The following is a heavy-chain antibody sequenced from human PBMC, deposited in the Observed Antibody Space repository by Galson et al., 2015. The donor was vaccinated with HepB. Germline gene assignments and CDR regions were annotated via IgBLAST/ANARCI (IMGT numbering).Heavy chain of an antibody. Sequence: SVKVSCKASGGTFSSYVFSWVRQAPGQGLEWMGGIIPILGLTNYAQKFQGRITITADRSTNTAYMELSSLRSEDTAVYYCARDRNYYDSRGYYSSDAFDIWGQGTMVTVSS. CDR1: GGTFSSYV. CDR3: ARDRNYYDSRGYYSSDAFDI. CDR2: IIPILGLT. V-gene: IGHV1-69*10. D-gene: IGHD3-22*01. J-gene: IGHJ3*02.